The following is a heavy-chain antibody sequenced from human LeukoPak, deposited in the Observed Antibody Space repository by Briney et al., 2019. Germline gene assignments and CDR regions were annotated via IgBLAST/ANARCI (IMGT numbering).Heavy chain of an antibody. CDR2: ISFDASNK. CDR3: ATEGSFDY. Sequence: GGSLRLSCAASGFTFSSYGMHWVRQAPGKGLEWVAVISFDASNKYYADSVKGRFTISRDNSKNTLYLQMNSLRAEDAAVYFCATEGSFDYWGQGTLVTVSS. V-gene: IGHV3-30*03. J-gene: IGHJ4*02. CDR1: GFTFSSYG.